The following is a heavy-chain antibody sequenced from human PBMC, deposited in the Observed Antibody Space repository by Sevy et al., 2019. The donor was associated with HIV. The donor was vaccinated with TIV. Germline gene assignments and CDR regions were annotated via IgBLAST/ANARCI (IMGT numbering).Heavy chain of an antibody. CDR3: TKEQLTMVRGVIIRGAFDI. V-gene: IGHV3-23*01. Sequence: GGSLRLSCAASGFTFSSYAMSWVRQAPGKGLEWVSAISGSGGRTYYADTVKGRFTISKDNSKNTLYLQMNSPRAADTAVYYCTKEQLTMVRGVIIRGAFDIWGQGTMVTVSS. J-gene: IGHJ3*02. CDR1: GFTFSSYA. CDR2: ISGSGGRT. D-gene: IGHD3-10*01.